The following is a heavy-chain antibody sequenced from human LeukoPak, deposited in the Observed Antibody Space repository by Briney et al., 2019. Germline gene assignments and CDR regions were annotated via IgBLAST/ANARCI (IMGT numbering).Heavy chain of an antibody. J-gene: IGHJ4*02. CDR3: AREWGYYDSSGYYYSNVLYDY. CDR2: IYTSGST. V-gene: IGHV4-4*07. D-gene: IGHD3-22*01. Sequence: SETLSLTCTVSGGSISSYYWSWIRQPAGKGLEWIGRIYTSGSTNYNPSLKSRVTMSVDTSKNQFSLKLSSMTAADTAVYYCAREWGYYDSSGYYYSNVLYDYWGQGTLVTVSS. CDR1: GGSISSYY.